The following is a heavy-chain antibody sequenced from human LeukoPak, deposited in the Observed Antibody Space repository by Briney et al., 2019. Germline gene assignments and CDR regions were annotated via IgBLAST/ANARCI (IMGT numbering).Heavy chain of an antibody. V-gene: IGHV4-59*12. CDR2: IYYSGST. CDR1: GGSLRSYY. CDR3: ARDCPYSNYSLNNWFDP. Sequence: SETLSLTCTVSGGSLRSYYWSWIRQPPGKGLEWIGYIYYSGSTDYNPFLKSRVTISVDTSKNQFSLKLSSVTAADTAVYYCARDCPYSNYSLNNWFDPWGQGTLVTVSS. D-gene: IGHD4-11*01. J-gene: IGHJ5*02.